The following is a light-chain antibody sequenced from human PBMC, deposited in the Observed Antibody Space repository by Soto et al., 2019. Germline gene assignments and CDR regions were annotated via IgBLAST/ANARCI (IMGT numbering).Light chain of an antibody. CDR1: QGISNY. CDR2: KAS. J-gene: IGKJ1*01. V-gene: IGKV1-5*03. Sequence: DIQMTQSPSSLSASVGDRVTITCRASQGISNYLAWYQQKPGKVPKLLIYKASRLESGVPSRFSGSGSETEFTLTISGLQPGDSATYYCQQYNSYSPTFGQGTKVDNK. CDR3: QQYNSYSPT.